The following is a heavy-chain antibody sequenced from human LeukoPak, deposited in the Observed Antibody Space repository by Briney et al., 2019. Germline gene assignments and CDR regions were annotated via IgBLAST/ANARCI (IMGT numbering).Heavy chain of an antibody. CDR1: GGSFSGYY. CDR2: INHSGST. D-gene: IGHD6-19*01. V-gene: IGHV4-34*01. CDR3: ARTASSGWLKSWFDP. Sequence: NASETLSLTCAVYGGSFSGYYWSWIRQPPGKGLEWIGEINHSGSTNYNPSLKSRVTISVDTSKNQFSLKLSSVTAADTAVYYCARTASSGWLKSWFDPWGQGTLVTVSS. J-gene: IGHJ5*02.